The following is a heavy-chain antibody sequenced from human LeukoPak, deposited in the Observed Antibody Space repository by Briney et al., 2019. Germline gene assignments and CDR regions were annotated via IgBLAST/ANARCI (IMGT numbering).Heavy chain of an antibody. J-gene: IGHJ6*02. Sequence: GGSLRLSCAASGFTFSSYSMNWVRQAPGKGLEWVSVIYSGGSTYYADSVKGRFTISRDNSKNTLYLQMNSLRAEDTAVYYCARDVPSYCGGDCYSYGMDVWGQGTTVTVSS. CDR3: ARDVPSYCGGDCYSYGMDV. V-gene: IGHV3-66*01. CDR1: GFTFSSYS. D-gene: IGHD2-21*02. CDR2: IYSGGST.